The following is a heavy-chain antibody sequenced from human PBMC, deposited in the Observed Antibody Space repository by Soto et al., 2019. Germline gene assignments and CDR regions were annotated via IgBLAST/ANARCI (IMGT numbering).Heavy chain of an antibody. CDR3: ARGGTTLDYYGMDV. Sequence: GGSLRLSCAASGFTFSSYSMNWVRQAPGKGLEWVSSISSSSSYIYYADSVKGRFTISRDNAKNSLYLQMNSLRAEDTAVYYCARGGTTLDYYGMDVWGQGTTVTVSS. V-gene: IGHV3-21*01. CDR2: ISSSSSYI. D-gene: IGHD4-4*01. J-gene: IGHJ6*02. CDR1: GFTFSSYS.